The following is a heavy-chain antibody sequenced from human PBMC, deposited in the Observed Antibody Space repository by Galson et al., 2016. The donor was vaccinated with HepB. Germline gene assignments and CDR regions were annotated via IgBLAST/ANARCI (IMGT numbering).Heavy chain of an antibody. CDR3: AKPPADRRWDLLPGDY. CDR2: ISGGGLP. CDR1: GFTFRNSA. D-gene: IGHD1-26*01. V-gene: IGHV3-23*01. J-gene: IGHJ4*02. Sequence: SLRLSCAASGFTFRNSAMTWVRQAPGKGLEWVSSISGGGLPHYADSVKGRFTISRDNYRKSVYLQMNSLRPEDTAMYYCAKPPADRRWDLLPGDYWGQGILVTVSS.